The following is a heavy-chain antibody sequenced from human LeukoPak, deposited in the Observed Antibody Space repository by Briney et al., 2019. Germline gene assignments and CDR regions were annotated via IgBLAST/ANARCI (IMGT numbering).Heavy chain of an antibody. CDR2: IVPIFGTA. V-gene: IGHV1-69*06. J-gene: IGHJ1*01. CDR1: GGTFSSYA. CDR3: ASCSSTSCYHLGYFQH. Sequence: SVKVSCKASGGTFSSYAISWVRQAPGQGLEWMGGIVPIFGTANYAQKFQGRVTITADKSTSTAYMELSSLRSEDTAVYYCASCSSTSCYHLGYFQHWGQGTLVTVSS. D-gene: IGHD2-2*01.